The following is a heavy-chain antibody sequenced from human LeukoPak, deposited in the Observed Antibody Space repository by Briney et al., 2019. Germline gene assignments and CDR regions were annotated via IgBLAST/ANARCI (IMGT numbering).Heavy chain of an antibody. V-gene: IGHV1-69*05. CDR3: ARAPDSSGYYWNDAFDI. D-gene: IGHD3-22*01. Sequence: SVKVSCKASGGTFSSYAISWVRQAPGQGLEWMGRIIPIFGTANYAQKFQGRVMITTDESTSTAYMELSSLRSEDTAVYYCARAPDSSGYYWNDAFDIWGQGTMVTVSS. CDR1: GGTFSSYA. J-gene: IGHJ3*02. CDR2: IIPIFGTA.